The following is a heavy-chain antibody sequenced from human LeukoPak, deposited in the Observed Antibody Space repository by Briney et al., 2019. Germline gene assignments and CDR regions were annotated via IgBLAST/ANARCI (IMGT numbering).Heavy chain of an antibody. V-gene: IGHV4-39*07. CDR1: GGSISSGDYY. CDR2: IYYSGST. Sequence: SETLSLTCTVSGGSISSGDYYWGWIRQPPGKGLEWIGSIYYSGSTYYNPSLKSRVTISVDTSKNQFSLKLSSVTAADTAVYYCARGGVFLATEWLTRGVFDYWGQGTLVTVSS. CDR3: ARGGVFLATEWLTRGVFDY. J-gene: IGHJ4*02. D-gene: IGHD5-12*01.